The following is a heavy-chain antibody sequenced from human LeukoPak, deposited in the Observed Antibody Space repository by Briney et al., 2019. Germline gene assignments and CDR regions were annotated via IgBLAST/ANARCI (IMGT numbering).Heavy chain of an antibody. CDR1: GFTFSSYG. Sequence: PGGSLRLSCAASGFTFSSYGMHWARQAPGKGLEWVAFIRYEGSNKYYADSVKGRFTISRDNSKNTLYLQMNSLRAEDTAVYYCAKGGSRFGYSYGSDFDYWGQGTLVTVSS. CDR2: IRYEGSNK. CDR3: AKGGSRFGYSYGSDFDY. J-gene: IGHJ4*02. D-gene: IGHD5-18*01. V-gene: IGHV3-30*02.